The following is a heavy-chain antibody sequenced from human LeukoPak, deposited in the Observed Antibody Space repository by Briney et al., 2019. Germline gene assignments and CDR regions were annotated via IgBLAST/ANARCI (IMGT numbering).Heavy chain of an antibody. Sequence: SETLSLTCTVSGGSISSYYWSWIRQPPGKGLEWIGYIYYSGSTYYNPSLKSRVTISVDRSKNQFSLKLSSVTAADAAVYYCARGYCSGGSCRGGAFDIWGQGTMVTVAS. CDR1: GGSISSYY. CDR3: ARGYCSGGSCRGGAFDI. V-gene: IGHV4-59*12. CDR2: IYYSGST. J-gene: IGHJ3*02. D-gene: IGHD2-15*01.